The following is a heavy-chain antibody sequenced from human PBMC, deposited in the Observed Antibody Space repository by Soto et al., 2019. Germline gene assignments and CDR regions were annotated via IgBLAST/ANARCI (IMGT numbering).Heavy chain of an antibody. CDR2: IWYGGSNK. V-gene: IGHV3-33*01. Sequence: QVQLVESGGGVVQPGRSLRLSCAVSGFTFRNYGVYWVRQAPGKGLEWMAVIWYGGSNKYYADSVKGRFTISGDNSKNTLYLQMNSLRVDDTAVYYCARDRGHGFDVWGQGTMVTVSS. CDR1: GFTFRNYG. J-gene: IGHJ3*01. CDR3: ARDRGHGFDV.